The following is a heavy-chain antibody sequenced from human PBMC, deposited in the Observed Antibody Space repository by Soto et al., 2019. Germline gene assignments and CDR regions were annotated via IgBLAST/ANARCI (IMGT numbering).Heavy chain of an antibody. J-gene: IGHJ2*01. D-gene: IGHD3-10*01. CDR2: IYYSGST. CDR3: ARHNGGSGMGTFLGWYFDL. Sequence: SETLSLTCTVSGGSISSSSYYWGWIRQPPGKGLEWIGSIYYSGSTYYNPSLKSRVTISVDTSKNQFSLELSSVTAADTAVYYCARHNGGSGMGTFLGWYFDLWGRGTLVTVSS. CDR1: GGSISSSSYY. V-gene: IGHV4-39*01.